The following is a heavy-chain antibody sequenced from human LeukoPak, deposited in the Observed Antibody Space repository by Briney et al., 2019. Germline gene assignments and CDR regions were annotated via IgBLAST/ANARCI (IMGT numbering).Heavy chain of an antibody. V-gene: IGHV3-7*01. CDR2: IKQDGSER. Sequence: HPGGSLRLSCAASGFTSRGYLMAWVRQAPGKGLEWVANIKQDGSERHYVDSVKGRFTISRDNSKNSLYLQMNSLRAEDTAVYYCVREYYGSGSYDYWGQGTLVTVSS. CDR1: GFTSRGYL. J-gene: IGHJ4*02. D-gene: IGHD3-10*01. CDR3: VREYYGSGSYDY.